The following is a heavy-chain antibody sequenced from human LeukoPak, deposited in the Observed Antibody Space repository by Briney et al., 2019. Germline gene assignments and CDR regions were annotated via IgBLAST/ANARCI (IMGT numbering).Heavy chain of an antibody. D-gene: IGHD3-3*01. CDR3: ARGRPTIFGVVIIFQPDYFDY. CDR2: INYSGST. Sequence: SETLSLTCAVYGGSLSGYYWSWIRQPPGKGLEWIGEINYSGSTNYNPSLKSRVTISVDTSKNQFSLKLSSVTAADTAVYYCARGRPTIFGVVIIFQPDYFDYWGQGTLVTVSS. CDR1: GGSLSGYY. J-gene: IGHJ4*02. V-gene: IGHV4-34*01.